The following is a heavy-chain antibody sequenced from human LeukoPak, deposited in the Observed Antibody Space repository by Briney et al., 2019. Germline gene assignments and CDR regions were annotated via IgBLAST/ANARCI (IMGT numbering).Heavy chain of an antibody. D-gene: IGHD2/OR15-2a*01. Sequence: GGSLRLSCAASGFTFSSYWMHWVRQAPGKGLVWVSRINSDGSSKTYADSLKGRFTISRDNAKNTLYLQMNGMRAEDTAVYDWARDRYYTCDYRGQGTLGTV. CDR2: INSDGSSK. CDR3: ARDRYYTCDY. CDR1: GFTFSSYW. V-gene: IGHV3-74*01. J-gene: IGHJ4*02.